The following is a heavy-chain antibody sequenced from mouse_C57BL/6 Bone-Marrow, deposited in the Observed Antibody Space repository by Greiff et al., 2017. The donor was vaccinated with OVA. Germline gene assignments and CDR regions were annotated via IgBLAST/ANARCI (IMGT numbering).Heavy chain of an antibody. CDR1: GYAFSSSW. CDR3: AREELLRGAY. V-gene: IGHV1-82*01. D-gene: IGHD1-1*01. Sequence: VQLQESGPELVKPGASVKISCKASGYAFSSSWMNWVKQRPGKGLEWIGRIYPGDGDTNYNGKFKGKATLTADKSSSSAYMQLSSLTSEDSAVYFSAREELLRGAYWGKGTLVTVSA. J-gene: IGHJ3*01. CDR2: IYPGDGDT.